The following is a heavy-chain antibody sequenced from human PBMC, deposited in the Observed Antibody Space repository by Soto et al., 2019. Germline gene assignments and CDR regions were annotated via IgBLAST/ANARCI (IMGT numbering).Heavy chain of an antibody. CDR1: GGPVGYTSFY. D-gene: IGHD3-9*01. Sequence: ETLSLTCDVSGGPVGYTSFYWGWLRQSPGKGLEWIGSVHHSVTTYYNPSLKGRVTISMDTSKNSLYLQMSSLRAEDTAVYYCARGFDILTGLYFQHWGQGTLVTVSS. CDR2: VHHSVTT. CDR3: ARGFDILTGLYFQH. V-gene: IGHV4-39*01. J-gene: IGHJ1*01.